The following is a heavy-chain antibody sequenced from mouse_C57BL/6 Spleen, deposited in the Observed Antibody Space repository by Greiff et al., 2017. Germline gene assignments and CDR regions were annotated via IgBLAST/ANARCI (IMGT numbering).Heavy chain of an antibody. CDR3: TRRHYGSSSPFDY. CDR2: IDPETGGT. Sequence: QVQLQQSGAELVRPGALVTLSCKASGYTFTDYEMHWVKQTPVHGLEWIGAIDPETGGTAYNQKFKGKAILTADKSSSTAYMELRSLTSEDSAVYYCTRRHYGSSSPFDYGGQGTTLTVSS. V-gene: IGHV1-15*01. CDR1: GYTFTDYE. J-gene: IGHJ2*01. D-gene: IGHD1-1*01.